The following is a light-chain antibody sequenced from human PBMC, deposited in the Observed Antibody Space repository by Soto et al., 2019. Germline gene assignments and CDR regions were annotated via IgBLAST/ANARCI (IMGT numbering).Light chain of an antibody. Sequence: QSVLTQPPSASGSPGRSVTISCTGTSSDVGTYKYVSWYQQHPGKAPKLMIYEVTKRPSGVPDRFSGSKSGNTASLTVSGPQAEDEADYYCSSYAGSNNFVFGTGTKVTVL. CDR1: SSDVGTYKY. V-gene: IGLV2-8*01. CDR2: EVT. J-gene: IGLJ1*01. CDR3: SSYAGSNNFV.